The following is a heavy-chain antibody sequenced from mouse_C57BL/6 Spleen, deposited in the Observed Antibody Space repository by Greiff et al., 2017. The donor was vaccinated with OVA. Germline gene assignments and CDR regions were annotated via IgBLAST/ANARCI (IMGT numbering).Heavy chain of an antibody. Sequence: QVQLQQSGAELVRPGTSVKMSCKASGYTFTNYWIGWAKQRPGHGLEWIGDIYPGGGYTNYNEKFKGKATLTADKSSSTAYMQFSSLTSEDSAIYYCAREGYYGNYEGAMDYWGQGTSVTVSS. CDR1: GYTFTNYW. J-gene: IGHJ4*01. D-gene: IGHD2-1*01. CDR2: IYPGGGYT. CDR3: AREGYYGNYEGAMDY. V-gene: IGHV1-63*01.